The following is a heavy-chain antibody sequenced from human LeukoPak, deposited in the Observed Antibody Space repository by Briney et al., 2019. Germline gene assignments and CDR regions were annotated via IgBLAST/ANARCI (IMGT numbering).Heavy chain of an antibody. Sequence: GASVKVSCKASGYTFTNYDINWVRQATGQGLEWMGWVNPNSSNTGYAQKFQGRVTITRNTSISTAYMELSSLTSDDTAVYYCARGRDYWGQGTLVTVSS. V-gene: IGHV1-8*03. J-gene: IGHJ4*02. CDR2: VNPNSSNT. CDR1: GYTFTNYD. CDR3: ARGRDY.